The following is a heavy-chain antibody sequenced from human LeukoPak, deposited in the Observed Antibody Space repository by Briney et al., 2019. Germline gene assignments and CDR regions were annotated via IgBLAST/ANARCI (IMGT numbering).Heavy chain of an antibody. D-gene: IGHD3-22*01. CDR2: MNPSGST. Sequence: SETLSLTCAVSGGSFSGYYWTWIRQTPGKGLEWIGEMNPSGSTSYNPSLKSRVTISVDTSKNQFSLKLSSVTAADTAVYYCARGRQDVTMIVVVMTAVSYYLDVWGKGTTVTVS. CDR3: ARGRQDVTMIVVVMTAVSYYLDV. V-gene: IGHV4-34*01. CDR1: GGSFSGYY. J-gene: IGHJ6*03.